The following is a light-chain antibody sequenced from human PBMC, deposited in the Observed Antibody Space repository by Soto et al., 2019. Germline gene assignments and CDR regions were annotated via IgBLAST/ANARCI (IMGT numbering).Light chain of an antibody. CDR3: QQPVSFPIT. CDR2: AAS. V-gene: IGKV1D-12*01. J-gene: IGKJ5*01. Sequence: DIQMTQSPSSVSASVGDRVTITCRASQDISSWLAWYQQKPGKAPKLLIYAASSLQSGFPSRFSGSGSGTDFTLTIRSLQPEDFATYYCQQPVSFPITFGQGTRLEIK. CDR1: QDISSW.